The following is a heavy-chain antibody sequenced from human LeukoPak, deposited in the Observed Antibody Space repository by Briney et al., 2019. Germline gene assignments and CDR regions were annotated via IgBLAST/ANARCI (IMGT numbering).Heavy chain of an antibody. D-gene: IGHD1-26*01. V-gene: IGHV1-46*01. CDR3: AREDSGSYASLVGGY. CDR2: INPSDGST. Sequence: GASVKVSCKASGYTFTNFYIHWVRQAPGQGLEWMGVINPSDGSTSYAQKFLDRVIMTRDMSTSTVYMELSSLRSEDAAVYYCAREDSGSYASLVGGYWGQGTLVTVSS. CDR1: GYTFTNFY. J-gene: IGHJ4*02.